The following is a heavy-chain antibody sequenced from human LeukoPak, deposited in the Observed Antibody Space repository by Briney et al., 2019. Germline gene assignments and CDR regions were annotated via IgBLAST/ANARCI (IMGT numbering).Heavy chain of an antibody. Sequence: SETLSLTCTVSGGSISSYYWSWIRQPPGKGLEWIGYIYYSGSTNYNPSLKSRATISVDTSKNQFSLKLSSVTAADTAVYYCARSRYYDYVWGSYPRDDAFDIWGQGTMVTVSS. CDR1: GGSISSYY. CDR2: IYYSGST. CDR3: ARSRYYDYVWGSYPRDDAFDI. J-gene: IGHJ3*02. V-gene: IGHV4-59*01. D-gene: IGHD3-16*02.